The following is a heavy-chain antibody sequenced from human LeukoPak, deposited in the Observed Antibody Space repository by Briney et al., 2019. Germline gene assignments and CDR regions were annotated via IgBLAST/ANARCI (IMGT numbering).Heavy chain of an antibody. V-gene: IGHV4-4*02. CDR2: IFHIGVT. J-gene: IGHJ3*02. CDR3: ARGGRSAFDI. CDR1: GGSISSDHW. Sequence: SGTLSLTCAVSGGSISSDHWWRWVRQPPGKSLEWIGEIFHIGVTNYKPSLKSRVSMSVDNSRHQFSLKLRSVTAADTAVYFCARGGRSAFDIWGPGTKVSVSS.